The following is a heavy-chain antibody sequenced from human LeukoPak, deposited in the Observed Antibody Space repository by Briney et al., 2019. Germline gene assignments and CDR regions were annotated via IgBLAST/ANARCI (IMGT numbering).Heavy chain of an antibody. J-gene: IGHJ3*02. Sequence: PGGSLRLSCAASGFTFDDYGMTWVRQAPGKGLEWVSGINWNGGSTGYADSAKGRFTISRDNAKNSLYLQMNSLRAEDTALYYCARERWYYYDSSGYLSDALDIWGQGTMVTVYS. CDR2: INWNGGST. CDR1: GFTFDDYG. V-gene: IGHV3-20*04. CDR3: ARERWYYYDSSGYLSDALDI. D-gene: IGHD3-22*01.